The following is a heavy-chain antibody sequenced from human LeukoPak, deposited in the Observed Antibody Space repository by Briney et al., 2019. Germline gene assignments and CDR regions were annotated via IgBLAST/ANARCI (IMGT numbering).Heavy chain of an antibody. CDR3: ASRQYGSGVLGY. CDR2: IWYDGSNK. CDR1: GFTFSSYG. D-gene: IGHD3-10*01. Sequence: SLRLSCAASGFTFSSYGMHWVRQAPGKGLEWVAVIWYDGSNKYYADSVKGRFTISRDNSKNTLYLQMNSLRAEDTAVYYCASRQYGSGVLGYWGQGTLVTVSS. V-gene: IGHV3-33*01. J-gene: IGHJ4*02.